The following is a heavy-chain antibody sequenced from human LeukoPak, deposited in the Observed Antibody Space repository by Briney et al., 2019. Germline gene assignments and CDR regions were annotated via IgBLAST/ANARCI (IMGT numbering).Heavy chain of an antibody. CDR2: IKQDGSEK. V-gene: IGHV3-7*03. CDR3: ARAANSFLEWSNVDY. CDR1: GFTFSSYW. J-gene: IGHJ4*02. D-gene: IGHD3-3*01. Sequence: PGGSLRLSCAASGFTFSSYWMSWVRQAPGKGLEWVANIKQDGSEKYYVDSVKGRFTISRDNAKNSLYLQMNSLRAEDTAVYYCARAANSFLEWSNVDYWGQGTLVTVSS.